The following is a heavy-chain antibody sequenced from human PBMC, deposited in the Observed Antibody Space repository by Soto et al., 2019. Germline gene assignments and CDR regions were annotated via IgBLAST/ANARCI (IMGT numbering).Heavy chain of an antibody. V-gene: IGHV3-30*18. J-gene: IGHJ4*02. CDR3: AKPPVPSIAAAGDYFDY. D-gene: IGHD6-13*01. CDR2: ISYDGSNK. Sequence: RRLSCAASGFTFSSYGMHWVRQAPGKGLEWVAVISYDGSNKYYADSVKGRFTISRDNSKNTLYLQMNSLRAEDTAVYYCAKPPVPSIAAAGDYFDYWGQGTLVTVSS. CDR1: GFTFSSYG.